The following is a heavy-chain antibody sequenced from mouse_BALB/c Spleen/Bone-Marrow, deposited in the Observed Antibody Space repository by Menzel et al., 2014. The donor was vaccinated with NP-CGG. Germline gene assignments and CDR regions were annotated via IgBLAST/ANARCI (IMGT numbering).Heavy chain of an antibody. Sequence: VKLMESGAELVRPGVSVKISCKGSGYTFTDYAMHWVKQSHAKSLEWIGVIGTYYGDATYNQKFKTKATMTVDKSSGTAYMELARLTSEDSALYYCAREGPWFAFWGQGTLVTVSA. CDR3: AREGPWFAF. V-gene: IGHV1S137*01. J-gene: IGHJ3*01. CDR2: IGTYYGDA. CDR1: GYTFTDYA.